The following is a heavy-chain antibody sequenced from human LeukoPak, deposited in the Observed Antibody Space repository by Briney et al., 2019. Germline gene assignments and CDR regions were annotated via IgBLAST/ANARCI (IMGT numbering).Heavy chain of an antibody. V-gene: IGHV3-15*01. CDR1: GFTFSNAW. CDR3: TTDLLTTSLVIY. Sequence: GGSLRLSCAASGFTFSNAWMSWVRQAPGKGLEWVGRIKSKTDGGTTDYVAPVKGRFTISRDDSKNTLYLQMNSLKTEDTAVYYCTTDLLTTSLVIYWGQGTLATVSS. CDR2: IKSKTDGGTT. D-gene: IGHD4-17*01. J-gene: IGHJ4*02.